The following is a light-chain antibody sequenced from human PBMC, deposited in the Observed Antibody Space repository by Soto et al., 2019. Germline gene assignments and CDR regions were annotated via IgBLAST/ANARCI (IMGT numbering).Light chain of an antibody. Sequence: QSALTQPPSASGSPGQSVTISCTGTSSDVGNYNYVSWYQQHPGKAPKLLIFDVSHRPSGVSDRFSVSKSGNTASLTISGLQAEDEADYYCSSYTTDNTEVFGTGTKVTVL. CDR1: SSDVGNYNY. CDR2: DVS. V-gene: IGLV2-14*03. CDR3: SSYTTDNTEV. J-gene: IGLJ1*01.